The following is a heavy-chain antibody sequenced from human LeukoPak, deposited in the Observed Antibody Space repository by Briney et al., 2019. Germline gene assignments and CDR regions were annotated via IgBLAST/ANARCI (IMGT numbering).Heavy chain of an antibody. CDR1: GFTFSNYG. J-gene: IGHJ3*02. D-gene: IGHD3-16*01. CDR2: ISGSGGST. CDR3: AKEVRGDAFDI. V-gene: IGHV3-23*01. Sequence: GGSLRLSCGASGFTFSNYGMSWVRQAPGRGLEWVSVISGSGGSTYYADSVKGRFTISRDNTKNTLFLQMNSLRAEDTAVYYCAKEVRGDAFDIWGQGTMVTVSS.